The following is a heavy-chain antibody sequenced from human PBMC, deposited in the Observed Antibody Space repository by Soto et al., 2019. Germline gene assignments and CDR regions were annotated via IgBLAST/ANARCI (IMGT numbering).Heavy chain of an antibody. CDR2: IWYDGSNK. J-gene: IGHJ4*02. CDR3: ARISTYYYDSSGYDPSDY. CDR1: GFTFSSYG. D-gene: IGHD3-22*01. V-gene: IGHV3-33*01. Sequence: GGSLRLSCAASGFTFSSYGMHWVRQAPGKGLEWVAVIWYDGSNKYYADSVKGRFTISRDNSKNTLYLQMNSLRAEDTAVYYCARISTYYYDSSGYDPSDYWGQGTLVTVSS.